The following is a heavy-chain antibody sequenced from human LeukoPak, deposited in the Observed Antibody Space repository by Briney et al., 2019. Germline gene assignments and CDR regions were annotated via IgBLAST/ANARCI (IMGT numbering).Heavy chain of an antibody. CDR2: ISWNSGSI. V-gene: IGHV3-9*01. CDR1: GFTFDDYA. CDR3: AREHYFYHMDA. J-gene: IGHJ6*03. Sequence: GGSLRLSCAASGFTFDDYAMHWVRQAPGKGLEWVSGISWNSGSIGYADSVKGRFTISRDNAENSLYLQMNSLRAEDTAVYYCAREHYFYHMDAWGEGTTVTVSS.